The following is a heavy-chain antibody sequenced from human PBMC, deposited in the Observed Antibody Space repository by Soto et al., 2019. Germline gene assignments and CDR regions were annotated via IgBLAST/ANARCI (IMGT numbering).Heavy chain of an antibody. V-gene: IGHV4-4*07. Sequence: PSETLSLTGTVSGGAISGYYWTWIRRPAGKRLERTARVCSSGGTKYNPPLPSRVTMSLDTSKNQFSLRLTPVTAADTAVYYCARGQRFSDSFDPWGQGTLVTVS. CDR2: VCSSGGT. CDR3: ARGQRFSDSFDP. CDR1: GGAISGYY. J-gene: IGHJ5*02. D-gene: IGHD3-3*01.